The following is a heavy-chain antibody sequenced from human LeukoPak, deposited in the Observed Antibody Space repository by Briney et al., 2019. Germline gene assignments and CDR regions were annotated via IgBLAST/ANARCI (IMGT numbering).Heavy chain of an antibody. Sequence: SETLTLTCSVSGASITSPAYHWTWSRQHPGKGLEWIGHNFYSGGTHYNPSLKSRIAISRDTSKSQFSLTLSSVTAADTAVYYCARESTIWSGYYRPDLFDYWGQGTLVTVSS. CDR2: NFYSGGT. D-gene: IGHD3-3*01. J-gene: IGHJ4*02. CDR3: ARESTIWSGYYRPDLFDY. CDR1: GASITSPAYH. V-gene: IGHV4-31*03.